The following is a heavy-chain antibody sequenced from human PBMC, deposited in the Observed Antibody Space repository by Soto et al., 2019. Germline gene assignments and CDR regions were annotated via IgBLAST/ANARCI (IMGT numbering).Heavy chain of an antibody. CDR2: IIPIFGTA. J-gene: IGHJ6*02. Sequence: GASVKVSCKASGGTFSSYAISWGRQAPGQGLEWMGGIIPIFGTANYAQKFQGRVTITADESTSTAYMELSSLRSEDTAVYYCARVMARAELYYYGIDDGGQVTSDTL. D-gene: IGHD3-10*01. V-gene: IGHV1-69*13. CDR1: GGTFSSYA. CDR3: ARVMARAELYYYGIDD.